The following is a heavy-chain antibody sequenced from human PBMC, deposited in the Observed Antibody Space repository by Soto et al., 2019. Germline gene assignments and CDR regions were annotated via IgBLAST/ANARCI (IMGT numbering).Heavy chain of an antibody. Sequence: WGTLRLTCAGSGFTISNAWMSWVRQPPGKGLEWVGRIKIKTDGGTTDYAAPEKGRSTTARNDTKHTPYLLMNMLNTEATALYYCTQEYDGSSDYVDYWGQGTLVTVSS. D-gene: IGHD3-22*01. CDR3: TQEYDGSSDYVDY. V-gene: IGHV3-15*01. CDR1: GFTISNAW. J-gene: IGHJ4*02. CDR2: IKIKTDGGTT.